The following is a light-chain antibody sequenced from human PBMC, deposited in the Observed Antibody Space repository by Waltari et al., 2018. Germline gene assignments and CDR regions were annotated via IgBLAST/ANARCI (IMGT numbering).Light chain of an antibody. CDR2: WAS. V-gene: IGKV4-1*01. CDR3: QQYYNTPPT. J-gene: IGKJ1*01. Sequence: DIVMTQSPDSLTVSPGERATINCRSSQSVSDHVNNKNYLAWYRQKPGQPPKLLISWASAREFGVPDRFSGSGSGTEFTLTISSLQPEDVAVYYCQQYYNTPPTFGQGTKVEIK. CDR1: QSVSDHVNNKNY.